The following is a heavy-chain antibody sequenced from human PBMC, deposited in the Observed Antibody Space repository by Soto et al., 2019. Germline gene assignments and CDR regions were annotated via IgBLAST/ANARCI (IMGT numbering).Heavy chain of an antibody. V-gene: IGHV4-59*01. D-gene: IGHD1-7*01. CDR1: GGSISGFY. J-gene: IGHJ4*02. CDR2: VHHSGTT. Sequence: SVPLSVSWFVFGGSISGFYWSWIRQYPGKGPEWIGFVHHSGTTNYNPSLESRVTMSLDTSKSQFSLKLNAVTAADTAVYYCATRPPDGNFFGVFDYWSQGTLVTVSS. CDR3: ATRPPDGNFFGVFDY.